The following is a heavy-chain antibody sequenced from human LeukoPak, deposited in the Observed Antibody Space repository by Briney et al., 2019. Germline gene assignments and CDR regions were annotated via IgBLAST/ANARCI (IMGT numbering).Heavy chain of an antibody. CDR1: GGSISSGGYY. D-gene: IGHD5-12*01. Sequence: SETLSLTCTVSGGSISSGGYYWSWIRQHPGKGLEWIGYIYYSGSTYYNPSLKSRVTISVDTSKNQFSLKLSSVTAADTAVYYCARAGSFLVATIALDYWGQGTLVTVSS. V-gene: IGHV4-31*03. CDR2: IYYSGST. J-gene: IGHJ4*02. CDR3: ARAGSFLVATIALDY.